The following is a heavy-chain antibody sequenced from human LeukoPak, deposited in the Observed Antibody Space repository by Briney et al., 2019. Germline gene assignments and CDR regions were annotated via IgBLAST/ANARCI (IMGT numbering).Heavy chain of an antibody. CDR2: IGTAGDT. Sequence: PGGSLRLSCAASGFTFSSYDMHWVRHATGKGLEWVSAIGTAGDTYYPGSVKGRFTISRENAKNSLYLQMNSLRAGDTAVYYCARGYDYGDYRVRGEEPADMDVWGQGTTVTVSS. D-gene: IGHD4-17*01. V-gene: IGHV3-13*01. CDR1: GFTFSSYD. CDR3: ARGYDYGDYRVRGEEPADMDV. J-gene: IGHJ6*02.